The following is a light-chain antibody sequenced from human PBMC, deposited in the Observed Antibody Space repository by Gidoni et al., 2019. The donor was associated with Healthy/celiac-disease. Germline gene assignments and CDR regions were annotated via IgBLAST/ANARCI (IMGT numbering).Light chain of an antibody. Sequence: DIQMTQSPSSLSASVGDRVTITCQASQDISNYLNWYQQKPGKAPKPLIYDASNLETGVPSMSSGSGSGTDFTFTISSLQPEDIATYYCQQYDNLPAYTFGQXTKLEIK. CDR2: DAS. J-gene: IGKJ2*01. CDR1: QDISNY. CDR3: QQYDNLPAYT. V-gene: IGKV1-33*01.